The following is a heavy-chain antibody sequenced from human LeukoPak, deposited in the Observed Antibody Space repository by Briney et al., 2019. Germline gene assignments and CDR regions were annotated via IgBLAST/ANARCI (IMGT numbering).Heavy chain of an antibody. CDR3: ASSRYLHIPDAFDI. D-gene: IGHD3-3*02. CDR2: IYYSGST. V-gene: IGHV4-59*01. J-gene: IGHJ3*02. Sequence: PSETLSLTCAVYGGSFSGYYWSWIRQPPGKGLEWIGYIYYSGSTNYNPSLKSRVTISVDTSKNQFSLKLSSVTAADTAVYYCASSRYLHIPDAFDIWGQGTMVTVSS. CDR1: GGSFSGYY.